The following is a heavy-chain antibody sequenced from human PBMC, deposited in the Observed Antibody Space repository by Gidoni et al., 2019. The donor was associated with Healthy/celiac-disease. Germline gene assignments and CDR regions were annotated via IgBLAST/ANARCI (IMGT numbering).Heavy chain of an antibody. V-gene: IGHV3-23*01. CDR3: AKQFYYDSSGFPQDAFDI. Sequence: EVQLLESGGGLVQPGGSRRLSCQAAGFTVAVYAMSCVRQAPRKGLEWVSAISGRGSSTYYADSVKGRFTISRDNSKNTLYLQINSLRAEDTAVYYCAKQFYYDSSGFPQDAFDIWGQGTMVTVSS. CDR2: ISGRGSST. J-gene: IGHJ3*02. D-gene: IGHD3-22*01. CDR1: GFTVAVYA.